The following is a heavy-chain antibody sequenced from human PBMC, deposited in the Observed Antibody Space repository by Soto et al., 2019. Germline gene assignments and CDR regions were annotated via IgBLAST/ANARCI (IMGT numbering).Heavy chain of an antibody. Sequence: PGGSLRLSCAASGFTFSSYSMDWVRQAPGKGLEWVSSISSSSSYIYYADSVKGRFTISRDNAKNSLYLQMNSLRAEDTAVYYCARSPITMIVVVIPNWFDPWGQGTLVTVSS. CDR1: GFTFSSYS. D-gene: IGHD3-22*01. J-gene: IGHJ5*02. V-gene: IGHV3-21*01. CDR3: ARSPITMIVVVIPNWFDP. CDR2: ISSSSSYI.